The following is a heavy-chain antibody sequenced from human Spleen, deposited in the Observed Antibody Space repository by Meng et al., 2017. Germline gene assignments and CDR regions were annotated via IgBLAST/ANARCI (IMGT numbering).Heavy chain of an antibody. CDR2: ISSSSSYI. V-gene: IGHV3-21*01. J-gene: IGHJ4*02. CDR3: ARGQMDIVATLYYFDY. CDR1: GFTFSSYS. Sequence: GGSLRLSCAASGFTFSSYSMNWVRQAPGKGLEWVSSISSSSSYIYYADSVKGRFTISRDNAKNSLYLQMNSLRAGDTAVYYCARGQMDIVATLYYFDYWGQGTLVTVSS. D-gene: IGHD5-12*01.